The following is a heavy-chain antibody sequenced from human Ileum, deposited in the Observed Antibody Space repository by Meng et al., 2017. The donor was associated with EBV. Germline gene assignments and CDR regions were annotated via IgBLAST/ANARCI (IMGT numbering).Heavy chain of an antibody. Sequence: VHLQESGPGLVSPSETLSLTCAVSGGSISSSGNYWSWIRQPPGKGLEWIGYKYHSGSTYYNPSLKSRVTMSVDTSRNQFSLKLSSVTAADTAVYYCARDPIPVPGRNFDYWGQGTLVTVSS. V-gene: IGHV4-30-4*01. CDR2: KYHSGST. CDR3: ARDPIPVPGRNFDY. D-gene: IGHD6-19*01. CDR1: GGSISSSGNY. J-gene: IGHJ4*02.